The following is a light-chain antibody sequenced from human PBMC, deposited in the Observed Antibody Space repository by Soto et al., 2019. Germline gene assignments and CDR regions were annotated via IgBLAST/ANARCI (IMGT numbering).Light chain of an antibody. Sequence: EIVMTQSPATLSVSPGERATLSCRASQSVSGTLAWYQQKPGQPPRLLFYGASTKATGIPARFSGSGSVSEFTLTIISLQSEDFAVYYCQQYSSWPPTWTFGQGTKV. CDR1: QSVSGT. CDR2: GAS. J-gene: IGKJ1*01. V-gene: IGKV3-15*01. CDR3: QQYSSWPPTWT.